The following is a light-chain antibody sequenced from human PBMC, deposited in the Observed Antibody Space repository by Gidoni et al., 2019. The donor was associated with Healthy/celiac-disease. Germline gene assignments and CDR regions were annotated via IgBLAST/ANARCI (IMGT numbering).Light chain of an antibody. CDR3: MQALQTPYT. Sequence: DIVMTQSPLSLPVTPGEPASISCRSSQSLLHSNGYNYLDWYLQKPGQSPQLLIYLGSNRASGVPDRFSGSGSGTDFTLKISRGEAEDVGVYYCMQALQTPYTFXXXTKLEIK. V-gene: IGKV2-28*01. CDR2: LGS. J-gene: IGKJ2*01. CDR1: QSLLHSNGYNY.